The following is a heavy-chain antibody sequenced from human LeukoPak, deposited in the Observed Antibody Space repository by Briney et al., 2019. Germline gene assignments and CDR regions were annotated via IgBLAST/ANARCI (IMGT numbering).Heavy chain of an antibody. Sequence: PGGSLRLSCAASGFTFSSYWMSWVRQAPGKGLEWVSYISGTSNTIYYADSVKGRFTISRDNAKNSLYLQVNSLRVEDTAIYYCARDLGSYSSGWYMGFDYWGQGTLVTVSS. D-gene: IGHD6-19*01. CDR2: ISGTSNTI. J-gene: IGHJ4*02. V-gene: IGHV3-48*01. CDR3: ARDLGSYSSGWYMGFDY. CDR1: GFTFSSYW.